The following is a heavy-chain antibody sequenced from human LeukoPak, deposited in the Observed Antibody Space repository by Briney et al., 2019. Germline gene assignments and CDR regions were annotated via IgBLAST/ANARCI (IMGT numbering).Heavy chain of an antibody. D-gene: IGHD5-12*01. V-gene: IGHV3-30*18. CDR2: ILSDESNK. CDR1: GFTFRSYG. CDR3: AKDLDIVAASGHYYGMDV. Sequence: GRSLRLSCVASGFTFRSYGIHWVRQAPGKGLEWVAVILSDESNKSYADSVKGRFTISRDNSENTLYLQMNSLRPEDTAVYYCAKDLDIVAASGHYYGMDVWGQGTTVTVSS. J-gene: IGHJ6*02.